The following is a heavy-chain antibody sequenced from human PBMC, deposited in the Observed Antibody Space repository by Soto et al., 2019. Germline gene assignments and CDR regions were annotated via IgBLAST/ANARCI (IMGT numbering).Heavy chain of an antibody. CDR3: ARDHHVYSYGYSGMDV. CDR2: ISSSSSII. J-gene: IGHJ6*02. D-gene: IGHD5-18*01. V-gene: IGHV3-48*01. CDR1: GFTFSSYS. Sequence: PGGSLRLSCAASGFTFSSYSMNWVRQAPGKGLEWVSYISSSSSIIYYAGSVKGRFTISRDNAKNSLYLQMNSLRAEDTAVYYCARDHHVYSYGYSGMDVWGQGTTVTVSS.